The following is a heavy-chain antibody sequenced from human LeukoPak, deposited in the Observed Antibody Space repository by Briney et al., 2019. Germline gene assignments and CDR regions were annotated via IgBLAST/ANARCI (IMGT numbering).Heavy chain of an antibody. CDR3: ARALLIGNWFDP. D-gene: IGHD3-22*01. Sequence: ASVKVSCKASGYTFTSYDIDWVRQAPGQGLEWMGWMNPNSGNTAYAQKFQGRVTMTRDTSINTAYLELSSLTPKDTAVYYCARALLIGNWFDPWGQGALVTVSS. CDR1: GYTFTSYD. V-gene: IGHV1-8*01. J-gene: IGHJ5*02. CDR2: MNPNSGNT.